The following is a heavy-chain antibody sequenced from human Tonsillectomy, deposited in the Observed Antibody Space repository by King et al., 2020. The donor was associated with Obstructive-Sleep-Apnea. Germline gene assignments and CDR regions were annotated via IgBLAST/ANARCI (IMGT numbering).Heavy chain of an antibody. CDR3: ARDTSSELLWWYFEL. J-gene: IGHJ2*01. CDR1: GFTFSSYA. CDR2: ISSNGGIT. D-gene: IGHD6-25*01. V-gene: IGHV3-64*02. Sequence: VQLVQSGDGLVQPGGSLRLSCAASGFTFSSYAMHWVRQAPGKGLEYFSAISSNGGITYYADSVKGRFTISRDNSKNTLYLQMGSLRAEDMAVYYCARDTSSELLWWYFELWGRGTLVTVSS.